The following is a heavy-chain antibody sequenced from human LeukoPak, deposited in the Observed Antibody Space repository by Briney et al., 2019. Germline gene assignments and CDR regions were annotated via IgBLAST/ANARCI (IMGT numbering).Heavy chain of an antibody. D-gene: IGHD3-10*01. J-gene: IGHJ5*02. Sequence: GGSLRLSCAASGFTFSSYAMHWVRQAPGKGLEYVSGISTNGGSTYYADSVKGRFTISRDNSKNTLYLQMNSLRAEDTAVYYCAKDPLASYGSGSSWGQGTLVTVSS. CDR2: ISTNGGST. V-gene: IGHV3-64*04. CDR3: AKDPLASYGSGSS. CDR1: GFTFSSYA.